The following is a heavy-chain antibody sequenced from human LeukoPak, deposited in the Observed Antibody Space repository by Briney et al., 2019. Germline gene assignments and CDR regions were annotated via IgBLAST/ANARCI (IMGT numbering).Heavy chain of an antibody. CDR1: GYTFTGYY. D-gene: IGHD5-18*01. Sequence: ASVKVSCKASGYTFTGYYMHWVRQAPGQGLEWMGWINPNSGGTYYAQKFQGRVPMTRDTSISTAYMELSRLRSDDTAVYYCARESYENKIFDYWGQGTLVTVSS. CDR2: INPNSGGT. CDR3: ARESYENKIFDY. V-gene: IGHV1-2*02. J-gene: IGHJ4*02.